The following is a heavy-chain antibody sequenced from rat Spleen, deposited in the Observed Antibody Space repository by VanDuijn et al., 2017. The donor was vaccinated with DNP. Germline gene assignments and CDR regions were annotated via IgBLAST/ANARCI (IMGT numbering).Heavy chain of an antibody. CDR2: ISDNGGST. D-gene: IGHD1-9*01. J-gene: IGHJ2*01. Sequence: EVQLVESGGGLVQPGKSLKLSCAASGFTFSNYDMAWVRQAPTKGLEWVASISDNGGSTYYRSSVKGRFPISRDNAKSSLYLQMDSLRSEDTATYYCTTESTYYGYFDYWGQGVMVPVSS. CDR3: TTESTYYGYFDY. V-gene: IGHV5-20*01. CDR1: GFTFSNYD.